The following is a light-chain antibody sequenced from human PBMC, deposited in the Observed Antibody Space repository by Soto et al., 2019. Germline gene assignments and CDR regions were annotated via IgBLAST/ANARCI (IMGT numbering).Light chain of an antibody. CDR1: QSVSSN. J-gene: IGKJ5*01. CDR3: QQYNNWLIT. V-gene: IGKV3-15*01. CDR2: GAS. Sequence: EIVMTQSPATLSVSPGERATLSCRASQSVSSNLAWYQQKPCQAPRILIYGASTRATGIPARFSASGSGTEFTPTISSLQSEDVAVYYCQQYNNWLITFGQGTRLEIK.